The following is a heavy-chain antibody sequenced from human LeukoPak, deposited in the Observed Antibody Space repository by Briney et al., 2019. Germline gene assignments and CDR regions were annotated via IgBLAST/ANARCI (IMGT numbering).Heavy chain of an antibody. D-gene: IGHD3-10*01. V-gene: IGHV4-39*07. CDR3: ARDWSGNPDYYGSGIYVGWFDP. CDR1: GGSISSSSYY. Sequence: EASETLSLTCTVSGGSISSSSYYWGWIRQPPGKGLEWIGSIYYSGSTYYNPSLKSRVTISVDTSKNQFSLKLSSVTAADTAVYYCARDWSGNPDYYGSGIYVGWFDPWGREPWSPSPQ. J-gene: IGHJ5*02. CDR2: IYYSGST.